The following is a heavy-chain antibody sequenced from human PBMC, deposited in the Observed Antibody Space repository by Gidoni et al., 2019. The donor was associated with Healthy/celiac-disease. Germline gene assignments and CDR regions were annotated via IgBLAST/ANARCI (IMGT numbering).Heavy chain of an antibody. CDR3: AKVSGDYGDYVLFDAFDI. CDR1: GFTFSSYA. Sequence: EVQLLESGGGLVQPGGSLRLSCAASGFTFSSYAMSWVRQAPGKGLEWVSAISGSGGSTYYADSVKGRFTISRDNSKNTLYLQMNSLRAEDTAVYYCAKVSGDYGDYVLFDAFDIWGQGTMVTVSS. V-gene: IGHV3-23*01. CDR2: ISGSGGST. J-gene: IGHJ3*02. D-gene: IGHD4-17*01.